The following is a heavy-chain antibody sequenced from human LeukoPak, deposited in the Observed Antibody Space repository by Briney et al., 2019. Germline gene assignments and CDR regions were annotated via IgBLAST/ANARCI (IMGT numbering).Heavy chain of an antibody. CDR1: GGSISSYY. J-gene: IGHJ6*03. D-gene: IGHD3-10*01. Sequence: SEALSLTCTVSGGSISSYYWGWIRQSPGKGLEWIGYIYYSGSTNYNPSLKSRVTISVDASKNQFSLKLISVTAADTAVYYCASHGVTGDDYYYYYMDVWGKGTTVTVSS. V-gene: IGHV4-59*08. CDR3: ASHGVTGDDYYYYYMDV. CDR2: IYYSGST.